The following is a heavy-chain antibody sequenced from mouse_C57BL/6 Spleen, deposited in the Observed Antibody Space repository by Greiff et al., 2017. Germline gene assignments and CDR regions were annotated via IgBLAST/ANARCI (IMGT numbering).Heavy chain of an antibody. CDR3: AGHYYGSSSFDY. CDR1: GYTFTSYW. V-gene: IGHV1-55*01. CDR2: IYPGSGST. J-gene: IGHJ2*01. Sequence: QVQLQQPGAELVKPGASVKLSCKASGYTFTSYWITWVKQSPGQGLEWIGDIYPGSGSTNYNEQFKSKATLTVDTSSSTAYMQLSSLTSEDAAVYYCAGHYYGSSSFDYWGQGTTLTVSS. D-gene: IGHD1-1*01.